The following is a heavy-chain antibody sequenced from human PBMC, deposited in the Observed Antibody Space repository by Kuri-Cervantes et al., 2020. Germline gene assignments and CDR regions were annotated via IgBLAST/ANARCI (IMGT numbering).Heavy chain of an antibody. CDR2: INSDGSST. CDR1: GFTFSSYW. Sequence: GGSLRLSCAASGFTFSSYWMHWVRQAPGKGLVWVSRINSDGSSTSYADSVKGRFTISRDNAKNSLYLEMNSLRAEDTAVYYCARDRGYGAFDYWGQGTLVTVSS. J-gene: IGHJ4*02. CDR3: ARDRGYGAFDY. D-gene: IGHD5-18*01. V-gene: IGHV3-74*01.